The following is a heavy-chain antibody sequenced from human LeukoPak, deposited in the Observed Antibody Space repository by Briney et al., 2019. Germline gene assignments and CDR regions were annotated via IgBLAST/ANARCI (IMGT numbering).Heavy chain of an antibody. J-gene: IGHJ4*02. CDR1: GGSISSSSYY. CDR3: ARPLGQGSSSYDY. D-gene: IGHD6-6*01. V-gene: IGHV4-39*01. Sequence: PSETLSLTCTVSGGSISSSSYYWGWIRQPPGKGLEWIGSIYYSGSTYYNPSLKSRVTISVDTSKNQFSLKLSSVTAADTAVYYCARPLGQGSSSYDYWGQGTLVTVSS. CDR2: IYYSGST.